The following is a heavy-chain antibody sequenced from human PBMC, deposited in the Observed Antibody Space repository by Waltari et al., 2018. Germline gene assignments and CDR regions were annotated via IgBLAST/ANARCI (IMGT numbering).Heavy chain of an antibody. CDR1: GGSISSHY. D-gene: IGHD3-22*01. CDR3: ARVEDYYDSSGYLDY. CDR2: IHYSWST. Sequence: QVQLQESGPGLVKPSETLSLTCTVYGGSISSHYWSWIRQPPGEGREWIGYIHYSWSTNHTPSLQSRVTISVDTSKNQFSLKLSSVTAADTAVYYCARVEDYYDSSGYLDYWGQGTLVTVSS. J-gene: IGHJ4*02. V-gene: IGHV4-59*11.